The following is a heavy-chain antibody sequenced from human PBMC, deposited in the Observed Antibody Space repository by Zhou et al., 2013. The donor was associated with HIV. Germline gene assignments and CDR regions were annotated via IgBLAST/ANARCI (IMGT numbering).Heavy chain of an antibody. V-gene: IGHV1-18*01. CDR2: ISAYNGDT. D-gene: IGHD6-13*01. Sequence: QVRLVQSGAEVKKPGASVKVSCKASGYSFTKYGITWVRQAPGQGLEWMGWISAYNGDTNSAQKVRGRVTMTTDTSTTTAYMEVRSLRSDDTAVYYCARDPGIAATGMFGWGQGTLVTVSS. CDR3: ARDPGIAATGMFG. CDR1: GYSFTKYG. J-gene: IGHJ4*02.